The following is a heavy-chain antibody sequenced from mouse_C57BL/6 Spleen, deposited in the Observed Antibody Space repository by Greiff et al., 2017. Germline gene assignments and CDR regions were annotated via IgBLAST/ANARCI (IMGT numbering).Heavy chain of an antibody. J-gene: IGHJ2*01. Sequence: QVQLQQSGAELARPGASVKLSCTASGYTFTSYGMSWVKQRTGQGLEWIGEIYPRSGNTYYNEKFKGKATLTADKSSSTAYMELRSLTSEDSAVYFCAREYYGSSPYFDYWGQGTTLTVSS. CDR1: GYTFTSYG. V-gene: IGHV1-81*01. D-gene: IGHD1-1*01. CDR2: IYPRSGNT. CDR3: AREYYGSSPYFDY.